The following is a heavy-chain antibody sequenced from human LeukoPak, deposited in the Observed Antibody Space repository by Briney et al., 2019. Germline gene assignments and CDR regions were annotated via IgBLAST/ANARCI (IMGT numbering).Heavy chain of an antibody. CDR1: GGSFSGYY. D-gene: IGHD6-6*01. CDR2: INHSGST. CDR3: ARAVGMAARPDYNWFDP. Sequence: PSETLSLTCAVYGGSFSGYYWSWIRQPPGKGLEWIGEINHSGSTNYNPSLKSRVTISVDTSKNQFSLKLSSVTAADTAVYYCARAVGMAARPDYNWFDPWGQGTLVTVSS. J-gene: IGHJ5*02. V-gene: IGHV4-34*01.